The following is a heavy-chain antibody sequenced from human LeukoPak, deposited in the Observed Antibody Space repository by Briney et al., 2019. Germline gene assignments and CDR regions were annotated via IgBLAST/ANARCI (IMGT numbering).Heavy chain of an antibody. J-gene: IGHJ4*02. CDR3: ARDRIAVAGGFDY. CDR2: INPNSGGT. Sequence: ASVKVSCKASGYTFTGYYMHWVRQAPGQGLEWMGWINPNSGGTNYAQKFQGRVTMTRNTSISTAYMELSRLRSDDTAVYYCARDRIAVAGGFDYWGQGTLVTVSS. V-gene: IGHV1-2*02. D-gene: IGHD6-19*01. CDR1: GYTFTGYY.